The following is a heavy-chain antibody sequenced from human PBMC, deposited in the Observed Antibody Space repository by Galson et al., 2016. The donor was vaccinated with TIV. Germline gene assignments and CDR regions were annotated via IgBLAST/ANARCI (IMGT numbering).Heavy chain of an antibody. J-gene: IGHJ4*02. Sequence: SVKVSCKASGDTFSSYVFNWVRLAPGQGLEWMGGIIPLFRTTNYAQKFQGRVTMTTDKSTGTAYLELRSLRSDDTAVSFCGRVGPFQFDSSGFTANWGQGTLVTVSA. CDR2: IIPLFRTT. D-gene: IGHD3-22*01. CDR3: GRVGPFQFDSSGFTAN. CDR1: GDTFSSYV. V-gene: IGHV1-69*05.